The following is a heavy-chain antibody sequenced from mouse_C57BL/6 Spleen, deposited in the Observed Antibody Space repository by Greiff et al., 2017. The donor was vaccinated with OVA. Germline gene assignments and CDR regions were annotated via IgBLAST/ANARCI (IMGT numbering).Heavy chain of an antibody. CDR1: GYTFTSYW. CDR2: INPSNGGT. V-gene: IGHV1-53*01. J-gene: IGHJ2*01. CDR3: ARCPLITTVVAPDYFDY. D-gene: IGHD1-1*01. Sequence: QVQLQPPWTELVKPGASVKLSCKASGYTFTSYWMHWVKQRPGQGLEWIGNINPSNGGTNYNEKFKSKATLTVEKSSSTAYMQLSSRTSEDSAVYYCARCPLITTVVAPDYFDYWGQGTTLTVSS.